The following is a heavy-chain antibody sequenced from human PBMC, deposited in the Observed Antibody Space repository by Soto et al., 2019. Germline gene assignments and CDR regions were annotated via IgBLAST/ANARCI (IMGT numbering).Heavy chain of an antibody. J-gene: IGHJ5*02. CDR2: INYSGST. CDR3: ARHVITIFGVAAGNWFDP. V-gene: IGHV4-34*01. CDR1: GGSFSGYY. D-gene: IGHD3-3*01. Sequence: SETLSLTCAVYGGSFSGYYWSWIRQPPGKGLEWIGSINYSGSTNYNPSLKSRVTISVDTSKNQFSLKLSSVTAADTAVYYCARHVITIFGVAAGNWFDPWGQGTLVTVSS.